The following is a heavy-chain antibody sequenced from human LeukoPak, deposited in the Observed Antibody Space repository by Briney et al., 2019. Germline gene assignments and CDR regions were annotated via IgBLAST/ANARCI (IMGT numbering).Heavy chain of an antibody. V-gene: IGHV1-69*05. Sequence: ASVKVSCKASGGTFSSYAISWVRQAPGQGLEWMGRIIPIFGTANHAQKFQGRITITTDESTSTAYMELSSLRSEDTAVYYCASSFSSGWYSSGGIDYWGQGTLVTVSS. J-gene: IGHJ4*02. CDR2: IIPIFGTA. D-gene: IGHD6-19*01. CDR1: GGTFSSYA. CDR3: ASSFSSGWYSSGGIDY.